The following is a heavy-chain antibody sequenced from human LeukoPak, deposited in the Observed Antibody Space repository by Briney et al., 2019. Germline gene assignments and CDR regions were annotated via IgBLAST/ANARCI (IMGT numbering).Heavy chain of an antibody. J-gene: IGHJ4*02. CDR1: GFTFSSYA. Sequence: GGSLRLSCAASGFTFSSYAMHWVRQAPGKGLEWVAVISYDGSNKYYADSVKGRFTISRDNAKNSLYLQMNSLRVEDTAVYYCAGRSGPDDYWGQGTLVTVSS. D-gene: IGHD2-15*01. CDR3: AGRSGPDDY. CDR2: ISYDGSNK. V-gene: IGHV3-30*04.